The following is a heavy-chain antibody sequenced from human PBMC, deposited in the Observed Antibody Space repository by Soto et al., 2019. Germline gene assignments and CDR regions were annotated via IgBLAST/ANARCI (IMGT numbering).Heavy chain of an antibody. D-gene: IGHD3-3*01. Sequence: SETLSLTCTVSGGSISSYYWSWIRQPPGKGLEWIGYIYYSGSTNYNPSLKSRVTISVDTSKNQFSLKLSSVTAADTAVYYCAREKEGDDFWSGYYTAHRWFDPWGQGTLVTVSS. CDR2: IYYSGST. J-gene: IGHJ5*02. CDR1: GGSISSYY. V-gene: IGHV4-59*01. CDR3: AREKEGDDFWSGYYTAHRWFDP.